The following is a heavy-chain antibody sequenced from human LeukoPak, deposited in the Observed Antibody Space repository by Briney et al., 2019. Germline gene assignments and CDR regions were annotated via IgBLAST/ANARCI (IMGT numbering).Heavy chain of an antibody. CDR1: GNIFSNNGAA. D-gene: IGHD3-10*01. J-gene: IGHJ4*02. CDR3: ARDGPGDQGLDC. CDR2: TYYRYRFYT. Sequence: SQTLSLTCAISGNIFSNNGAAWNWIRQSPSRGLEWLGRTYYRYRFYTDYAESVKSRITINPDTSKNQYSLQLKSVTPEDTAVYYCARDGPGDQGLDCWGQGALVTVSS. V-gene: IGHV6-1*01.